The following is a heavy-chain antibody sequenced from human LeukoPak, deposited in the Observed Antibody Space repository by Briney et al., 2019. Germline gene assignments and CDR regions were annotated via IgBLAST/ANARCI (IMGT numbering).Heavy chain of an antibody. J-gene: IGHJ4*02. Sequence: SQTLSLTCAVYGGSFSGYYWNWIRQPPGKGLEWIGEVIHSGSSSNYNPSLKSRVSISVDTSKNQFSLNLSSVTAADTAVYYCARRPLRTYGYFRGGYYFDYWGQGILVSVSS. V-gene: IGHV4-34*12. CDR1: GGSFSGYY. CDR3: ARRPLRTYGYFRGGYYFDY. CDR2: VIHSGSSS. D-gene: IGHD5-18*01.